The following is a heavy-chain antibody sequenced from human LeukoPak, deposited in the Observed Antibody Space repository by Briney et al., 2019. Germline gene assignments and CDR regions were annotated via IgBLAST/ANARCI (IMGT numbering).Heavy chain of an antibody. Sequence: PGGSQRLSCAASGFTFDDYAMHWVRQAPGKGLEWVSTISSGGGFTYYSESVKGRFTISRDNSKNTLYLQMNSLRAEDTAVYYCARDEGSYFDYWGQGTLVTVSS. CDR1: GFTFDDYA. CDR2: ISSGGGFT. J-gene: IGHJ4*02. CDR3: ARDEGSYFDY. V-gene: IGHV3-23*01. D-gene: IGHD1-26*01.